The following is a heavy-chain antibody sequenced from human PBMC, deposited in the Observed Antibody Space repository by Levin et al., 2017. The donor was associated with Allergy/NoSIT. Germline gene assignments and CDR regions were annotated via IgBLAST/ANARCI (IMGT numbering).Heavy chain of an antibody. V-gene: IGHV3-53*01. J-gene: IGHJ6*02. Sequence: GESLKISCAASGFTVSSHYMSWVLQAPGKGLEWVSVIYSGGSTYYADSVKGRFTISRDNSKNTLYLQMNSLRAEDTAVYYCARSIAAAKPPSFDYYGMDVWGQGTTVTVSS. D-gene: IGHD6-13*01. CDR3: ARSIAAAKPPSFDYYGMDV. CDR2: IYSGGST. CDR1: GFTVSSHY.